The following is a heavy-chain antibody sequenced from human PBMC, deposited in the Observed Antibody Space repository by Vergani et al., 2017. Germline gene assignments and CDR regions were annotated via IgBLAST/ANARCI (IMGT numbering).Heavy chain of an antibody. J-gene: IGHJ4*02. CDR2: IYYSGST. CDR3: ARRSGIVYDIFSGTQYFFDF. V-gene: IGHV4-59*13. D-gene: IGHD3-9*01. Sequence: QVQLEESGPGLVKPSETLSLTCTVSGGSFNTYYWSWIRQSPGKGLEWIGSIYYSGSTNYNPSLKSRVTISVDTSKNQFSLKLSSVTAADTAVYYCARRSGIVYDIFSGTQYFFDFWGQGTLVTVSS. CDR1: GGSFNTYY.